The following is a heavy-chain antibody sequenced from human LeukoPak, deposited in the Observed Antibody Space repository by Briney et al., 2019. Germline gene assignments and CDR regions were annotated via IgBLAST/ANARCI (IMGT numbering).Heavy chain of an antibody. CDR2: INPNSGGT. CDR3: AVLWFGDSYRHFDY. V-gene: IGHV1-2*02. CDR1: GYTFTGYY. J-gene: IGHJ4*02. D-gene: IGHD3-10*01. Sequence: ASVKVSCKASGYTFTGYYMYWVRQAPGQGLEWMGWINPNSGGTNYAQKFLGRVTMTRDTSISTAYMELSRLRSDDTAVYYCAVLWFGDSYRHFDYWGQGTLVTVSS.